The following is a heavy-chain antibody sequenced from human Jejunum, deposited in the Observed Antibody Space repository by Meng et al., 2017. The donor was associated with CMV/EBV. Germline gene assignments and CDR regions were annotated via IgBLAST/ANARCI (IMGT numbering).Heavy chain of an antibody. V-gene: IGHV3-7*01. Sequence: FTFSSYWLGWVRQAPGKGLEWVANMNQDGSEIYYVDSLKGRFTISRDNAKNSLYLQMNSLRTEDTAVYYCARRRMPAAANYFDCWGQGTLVTVSS. CDR3: ARRRMPAAANYFDC. D-gene: IGHD2-2*01. CDR1: FTFSSYW. J-gene: IGHJ4*02. CDR2: MNQDGSEI.